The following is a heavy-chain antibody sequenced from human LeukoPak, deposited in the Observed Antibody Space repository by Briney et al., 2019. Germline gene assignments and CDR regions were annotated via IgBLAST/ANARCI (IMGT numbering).Heavy chain of an antibody. Sequence: GGSLRLSCTASGLTFSTSGFNWVRQASGKGLEWVASIGPTGSDRYHADSIKGRFTISRDNANNFLYLQMNSLRAEDTAVYYCATETNGRHYDYWGQGTLLTVSS. CDR3: ATETNGRHYDY. J-gene: IGHJ4*02. CDR1: GLTFSTSG. CDR2: IGPTGSDR. V-gene: IGHV3-21*06. D-gene: IGHD1-14*01.